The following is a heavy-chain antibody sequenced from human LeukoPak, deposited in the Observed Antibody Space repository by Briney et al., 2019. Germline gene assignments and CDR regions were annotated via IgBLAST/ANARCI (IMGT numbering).Heavy chain of an antibody. V-gene: IGHV3-15*01. CDR3: TTDIEMATIPNDY. J-gene: IGHJ4*02. Sequence: SGGSLRLSCAASGFTFSNAWMSWVRQAPGKGLEWVGRIKSKTDGGTTDYAAPVKGRFTISRDDSKNTLYLQMNSLKTEDTAVYYCTTDIEMATIPNDYWGQGTLVTVSS. D-gene: IGHD5-24*01. CDR2: IKSKTDGGTT. CDR1: GFTFSNAW.